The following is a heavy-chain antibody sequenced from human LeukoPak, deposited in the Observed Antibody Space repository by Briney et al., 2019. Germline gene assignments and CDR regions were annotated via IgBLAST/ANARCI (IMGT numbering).Heavy chain of an antibody. CDR1: GFTVSSNY. V-gene: IGHV3-53*01. CDR2: IYSGGST. J-gene: IGHJ6*03. Sequence: LAGGSLRLSCAASGFTVSSNYMSWVRQAPGKGLEWVSVIYSGGSTYYADSVKGRFTISRDNAKNSLYLQMNSLRAEDTAVYYCAREAYSYGFYYYYYMDVWGKGTTVTVSS. D-gene: IGHD5-18*01. CDR3: AREAYSYGFYYYYYMDV.